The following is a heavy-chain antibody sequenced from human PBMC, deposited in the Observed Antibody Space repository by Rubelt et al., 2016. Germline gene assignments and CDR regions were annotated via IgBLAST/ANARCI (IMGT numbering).Heavy chain of an antibody. CDR1: GFTFSSYN. D-gene: IGHD5-24*01. CDR2: ITSTSSKV. V-gene: IGHV3-48*04. J-gene: IGHJ4*02. Sequence: EVQLVESGGGLVQPGGSLRLSCAASGFTFSSYNMNWVRQAPGKGLEWVSYITSTSSKVHYADSVKGRFTISRDNAKNSLYLQVNVLGAEDTAVNYCAGRDLFDYWGQGTLVTVSS. CDR3: AGRDLFDY.